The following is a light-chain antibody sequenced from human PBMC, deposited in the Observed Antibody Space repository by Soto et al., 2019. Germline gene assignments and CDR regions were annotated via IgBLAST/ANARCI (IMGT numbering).Light chain of an antibody. Sequence: DIQMTQSPSTLSASVGDRVTITCRASQRMSGFLAWYQQKPGKAPKLLIYKASTLKSGVPSRFSGSGSGTEITLTISSLQPDDFATYYCQHYNSYSEAFGQGTKVDIK. CDR3: QHYNSYSEA. V-gene: IGKV1-5*03. J-gene: IGKJ1*01. CDR2: KAS. CDR1: QRMSGF.